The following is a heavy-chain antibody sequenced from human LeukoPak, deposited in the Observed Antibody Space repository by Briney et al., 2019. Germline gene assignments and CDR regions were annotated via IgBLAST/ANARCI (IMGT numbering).Heavy chain of an antibody. J-gene: IGHJ3*02. Sequence: GGSLRLSCAASGFTFDDYAMHWVRQAPGKGLEWVSGISWNSGSIGYADSVKGRFTISRDNAKNSLYLQMNSLRAEDTALYYCAKASSSIVGATTVAFDIWGQGTMVTVSS. D-gene: IGHD1-26*01. V-gene: IGHV3-9*01. CDR2: ISWNSGSI. CDR1: GFTFDDYA. CDR3: AKASSSIVGATTVAFDI.